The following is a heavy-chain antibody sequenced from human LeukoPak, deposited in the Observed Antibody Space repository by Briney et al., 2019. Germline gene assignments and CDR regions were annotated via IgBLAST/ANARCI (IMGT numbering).Heavy chain of an antibody. J-gene: IGHJ5*02. CDR2: INHSGST. D-gene: IGHD6-19*01. V-gene: IGHV4-34*01. CDR1: GGSFSGYY. Sequence: SETLSLTCAVYGGSFSGYYWSWIRQPPGKGLEWIGKINHSGSTYYNPSLKSRVTISVDTSKNQFSLKLSSVTAADTAVYYCATTIAVAGPSRGWFDPWGQGTLVTVSS. CDR3: ATTIAVAGPSRGWFDP.